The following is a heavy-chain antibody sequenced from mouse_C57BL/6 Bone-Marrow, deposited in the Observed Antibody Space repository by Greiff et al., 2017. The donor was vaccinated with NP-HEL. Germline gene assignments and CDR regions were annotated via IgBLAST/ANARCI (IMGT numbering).Heavy chain of an antibody. J-gene: IGHJ3*01. CDR2: ISYDGSN. V-gene: IGHV3-6*01. CDR3: ARGGVFAY. CDR1: GYSITSGYY. Sequence: VQLKESGPGLVKPSQSLSLTCSVTGYSITSGYYWNWIRQFPGNKLEWMGYISYDGSNNYNTSLKNRISITRDTSKNQFFLKLNSVTTEDTATYYWARGGVFAYWGQGTLVTVSA.